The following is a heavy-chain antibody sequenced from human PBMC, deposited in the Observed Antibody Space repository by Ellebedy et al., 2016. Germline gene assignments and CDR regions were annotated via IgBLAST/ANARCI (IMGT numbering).Heavy chain of an antibody. CDR3: RQGHYFDQ. Sequence: GGSLRLXXAASGFNFNTFFMSWVRQAPGKGLEWFSTISAGSDTTRLADSVKGRFTISRDSSKNSVYLRMNNLRVDDTALYYCRQGHYFDQWGQGALVTVSS. V-gene: IGHV3-23*01. CDR1: GFNFNTFF. J-gene: IGHJ4*02. CDR2: ISAGSDTT.